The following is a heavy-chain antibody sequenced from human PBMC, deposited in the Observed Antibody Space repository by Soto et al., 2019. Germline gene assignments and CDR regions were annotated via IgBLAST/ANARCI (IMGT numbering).Heavy chain of an antibody. J-gene: IGHJ6*02. V-gene: IGHV3-48*03. CDR2: INAGGVT. Sequence: VQLVESGGGLVQPGGSLRLSCTASGFTVSSCEMNWVRQAPGKGLEWVSYINAGGVTFYADSVKGRFTISRDNAQNSLLVQMNSLRAEDTAVYYCTRDKGEKVAYGMDVWGQGTTVIVSS. CDR3: TRDKGEKVAYGMDV. CDR1: GFTVSSCE. D-gene: IGHD3-16*01.